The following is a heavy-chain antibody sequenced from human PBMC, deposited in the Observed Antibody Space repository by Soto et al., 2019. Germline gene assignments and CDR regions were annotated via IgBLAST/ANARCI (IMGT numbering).Heavy chain of an antibody. V-gene: IGHV1-46*01. CDR3: ARVNNSRGKRTPHAFDI. Sequence: QVQLVQSGAEVKKPGASVKVSCKASGYTCTSYYMHWVRQAPVQELEWMGIINPSGGSTRYAQKVQGRVTMTRDTSTSTVYMEQSSLRSEDTAVYYCARVNNSRGKRTPHAFDIWGQGKMVTVSS. CDR2: INPSGGST. J-gene: IGHJ3*02. D-gene: IGHD3-22*01. CDR1: GYTCTSYY.